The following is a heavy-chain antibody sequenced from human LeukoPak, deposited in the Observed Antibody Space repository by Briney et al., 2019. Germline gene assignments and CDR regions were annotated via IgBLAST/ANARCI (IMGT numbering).Heavy chain of an antibody. Sequence: GGSLRLSCAASGFTLSSYAMSWVRQGPGKGLEWVSAISVSGNTYHADSVKGRFTISRDNAKNSLYLQMNSLRAGDTAVYYCARDLRSSGYYAFDYWGQGILVTVSS. J-gene: IGHJ4*02. CDR2: ISVSGNT. V-gene: IGHV3-21*01. CDR3: ARDLRSSGYYAFDY. D-gene: IGHD3-22*01. CDR1: GFTLSSYA.